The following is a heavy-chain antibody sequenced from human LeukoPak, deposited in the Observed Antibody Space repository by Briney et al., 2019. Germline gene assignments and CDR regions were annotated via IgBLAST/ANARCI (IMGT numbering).Heavy chain of an antibody. V-gene: IGHV4-39*01. Sequence: SETLSLTCTVSGGSISSSSYYWGWIRQPPGKGLEWIGSIYYSGSTYYNPSLKSRVTISVDTSKNQFSLKLSSVTAADTAVYYCARLYCSSTSCYRGYYYYYMDVWGKGTTVTVSS. CDR3: ARLYCSSTSCYRGYYYYYMDV. J-gene: IGHJ6*03. CDR2: IYYSGST. CDR1: GGSISSSSYY. D-gene: IGHD2-2*02.